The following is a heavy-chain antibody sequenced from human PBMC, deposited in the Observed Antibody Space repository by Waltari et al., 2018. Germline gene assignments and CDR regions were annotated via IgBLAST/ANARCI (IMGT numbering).Heavy chain of an antibody. CDR3: ARPRRGMLYFDY. CDR2: ISYDGSNK. Sequence: QVQLVESGGGVVQPGRSLGLSCASSGFTFSGYAMPWVGQAPGKGLEGVAVISYDGSNKYYADSVKGRFTISRDNSKNTLYLQMNSLRAEDTAVYYCARPRRGMLYFDYWGQGTLVTVSS. J-gene: IGHJ4*02. V-gene: IGHV3-30*01. CDR1: GFTFSGYA. D-gene: IGHD3-10*01.